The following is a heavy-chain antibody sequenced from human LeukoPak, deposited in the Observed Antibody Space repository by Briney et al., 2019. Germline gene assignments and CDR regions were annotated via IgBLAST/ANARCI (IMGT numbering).Heavy chain of an antibody. CDR2: IYHSGST. D-gene: IGHD3-22*01. CDR1: GVSISSGGYS. Sequence: PSQTLSLTCAVSGVSISSGGYSWSWIRQPPGKGLEWIGYIYHSGSTYYNPSLKSRVTISVDRSKNQFSLKLSSVTAADTAVYYCARSSYDSSGYPSTFDDWGQGTLVTVSS. J-gene: IGHJ4*02. CDR3: ARSSYDSSGYPSTFDD. V-gene: IGHV4-30-2*01.